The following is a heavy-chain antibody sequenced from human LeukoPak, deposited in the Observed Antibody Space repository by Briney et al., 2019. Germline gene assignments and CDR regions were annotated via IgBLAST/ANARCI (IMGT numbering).Heavy chain of an antibody. V-gene: IGHV1-18*01. Sequence: ASVKVSCKASGYTFTSYGISWVRQAPGQGLEWMGWISAYNGNTNYAQKLQGRVTMTTDTSTSTVYMELSSLRSEDTAVYYCARGPLYDAFDIWGQGTMVTVSS. D-gene: IGHD2-2*02. J-gene: IGHJ3*02. CDR3: ARGPLYDAFDI. CDR2: ISAYNGNT. CDR1: GYTFTSYG.